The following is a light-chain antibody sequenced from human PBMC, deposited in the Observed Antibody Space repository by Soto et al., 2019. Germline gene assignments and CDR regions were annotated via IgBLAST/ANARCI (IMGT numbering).Light chain of an antibody. Sequence: VLTQPPSAXGTPGHTVTISCAGSTANIGSNTVNWYQQLPGTAPKLLIYSNNKLPSVVPDRFSGSKSCTSASLDISGLQSEDEADYYCAAWDDSMIGYVFGTGTKVPVL. CDR2: SNN. CDR3: AAWDDSMIGYV. V-gene: IGLV1-44*01. CDR1: TANIGSNT. J-gene: IGLJ1*01.